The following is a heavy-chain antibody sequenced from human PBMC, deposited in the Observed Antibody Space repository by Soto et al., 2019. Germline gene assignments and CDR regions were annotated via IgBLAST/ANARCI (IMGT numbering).Heavy chain of an antibody. D-gene: IGHD6-19*01. CDR3: AKDRLRWLVRVFYYYYGMDV. V-gene: IGHV3-30*18. CDR1: GFTFSSYG. Sequence: GGSLRLSCAASGFTFSSYGMHWVRQAPGKGLEWVAVISYDGSNKYYADSVKGRFTISRDNSKNTLYLQMNSLRAEDTAVYYCAKDRLRWLVRVFYYYYGMDVWGQGTTVTVSS. J-gene: IGHJ6*02. CDR2: ISYDGSNK.